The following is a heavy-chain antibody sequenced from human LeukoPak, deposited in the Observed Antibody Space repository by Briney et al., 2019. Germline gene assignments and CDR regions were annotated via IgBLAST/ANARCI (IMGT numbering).Heavy chain of an antibody. CDR2: ISNSGSST. V-gene: IGHV3-23*01. CDR3: AKDPPRSRAIVDAFDI. Sequence: PGGSLSLSCAASGFTFSNYAMIWVRQAPGKGLEWVSVISNSGSSTDYADSVKGRFTISRDNSKNTLYLQMNSLRAEDTAVYYCAKDPPRSRAIVDAFDIWGQGTLVTVSS. J-gene: IGHJ3*02. D-gene: IGHD3-22*01. CDR1: GFTFSNYA.